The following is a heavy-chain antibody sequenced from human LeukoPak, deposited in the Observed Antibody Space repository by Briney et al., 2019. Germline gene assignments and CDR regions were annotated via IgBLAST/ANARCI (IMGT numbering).Heavy chain of an antibody. CDR3: ARDLAPYGGNYYFDN. V-gene: IGHV3-30-3*01. D-gene: IGHD4-23*01. CDR2: ISYDGSNK. J-gene: IGHJ4*02. Sequence: PGRSLRLSCAASGFTFSSYAMHWVRQAPGKGLEWVAVISYDGSNKYYADSVKGRFTISRDNSKISLSLQMSSLRGEDTAVYYCARDLAPYGGNYYFDNWGQGTRVTVSS. CDR1: GFTFSSYA.